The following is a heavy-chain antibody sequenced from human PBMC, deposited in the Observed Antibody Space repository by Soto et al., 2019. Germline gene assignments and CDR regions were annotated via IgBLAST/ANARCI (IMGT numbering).Heavy chain of an antibody. D-gene: IGHD4-4*01. CDR1: GYTFTGYY. Sequence: ASVKVSCKASGYTFTGYYMHWVRQAPGQGLEWMGWINPNSGGTNYAQKFQGWVTMTRDTSISTAYMELSRLRSDDTAVYYCATGRTTVTNPYYYYGMDVWGQGTTVTVSS. J-gene: IGHJ6*02. CDR3: ATGRTTVTNPYYYYGMDV. CDR2: INPNSGGT. V-gene: IGHV1-2*04.